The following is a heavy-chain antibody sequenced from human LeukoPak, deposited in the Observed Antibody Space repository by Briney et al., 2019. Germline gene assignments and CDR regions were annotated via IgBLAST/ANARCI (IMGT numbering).Heavy chain of an antibody. V-gene: IGHV1-18*01. D-gene: IGHD4-17*01. Sequence: GASVKVSCKASGYTFTNYGITWVRQAPGQGLEWMGWISPYKGNTNYAQKVQGKVTMTTDTSTSTVYMELRSLRSDDTAVYYCATEGGWGPTDYDDNVYWGQGTLVTVSS. J-gene: IGHJ4*02. CDR2: ISPYKGNT. CDR1: GYTFTNYG. CDR3: ATEGGWGPTDYDDNVY.